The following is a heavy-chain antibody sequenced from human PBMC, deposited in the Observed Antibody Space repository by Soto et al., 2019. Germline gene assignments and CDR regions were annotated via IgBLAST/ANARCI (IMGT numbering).Heavy chain of an antibody. CDR2: IRAYNGNT. CDR1: GYTFNSYA. V-gene: IGHV1-18*01. CDR3: ARDGPPLFD. D-gene: IGHD3-10*02. J-gene: IGHJ4*02. Sequence: QVQLVQSGAEAKKPGASVKVSCKASGYTFNSYAISWVRQAPGQGLEWMGWIRAYNGNTNYAQKLQGRVTMTTDTSTSTAYIELRSLSSDDTAVYYCARDGPPLFDWGQGTLVTVSS.